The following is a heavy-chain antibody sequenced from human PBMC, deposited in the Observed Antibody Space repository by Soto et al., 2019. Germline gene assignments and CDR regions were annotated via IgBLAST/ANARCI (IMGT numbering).Heavy chain of an antibody. V-gene: IGHV4-59*01. CDR1: GGSISSYY. CDR3: ATQGDLGYCSGGSCYKHYYYMDV. D-gene: IGHD2-15*01. Sequence: SETLSLTCTVSGGSISSYYWSWIRQPPGKGLEWIGYIYYSGSTNYNPSLKSRVTISVDTSKNQFSLKLSSVTAADTAVYYCATQGDLGYCSGGSCYKHYYYMDVWGKGTTVTVSS. J-gene: IGHJ6*03. CDR2: IYYSGST.